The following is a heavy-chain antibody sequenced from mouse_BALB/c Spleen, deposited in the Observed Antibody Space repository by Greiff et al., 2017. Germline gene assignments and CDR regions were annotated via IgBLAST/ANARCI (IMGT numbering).Heavy chain of an antibody. CDR2: IHPSDSDT. D-gene: IGHD2-14*01. CDR1: GYSFTSYW. CDR3: AREYDGYFDG. V-gene: IGHV1-61*01. Sequence: VQLQQPGAELVRPGASVKLSCKASGYSFTSYWMKWVKQRPGQGLEWIGMIHPSDSDTRLNKKFKDKATVTVDKSSSTAYMQRSSPTPEDAAVYYCAREYDGYFDGWGQGTTLTVSS. J-gene: IGHJ2*01.